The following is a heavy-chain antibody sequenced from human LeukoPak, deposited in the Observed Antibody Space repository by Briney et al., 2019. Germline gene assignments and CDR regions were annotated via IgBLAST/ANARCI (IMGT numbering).Heavy chain of an antibody. J-gene: IGHJ5*02. CDR2: INPNTGDT. Sequence: ASVKVSCKASGYIFTGYYIHWVRQAPGQGLEWMGWINPNTGDTRYSQKFQGRVTMTRDTSISTAYMELSSLRSDDTAVYYCAIRYVGSFRAYWFDPWGQGTLVTVSS. CDR3: AIRYVGSFRAYWFDP. D-gene: IGHD3-16*01. V-gene: IGHV1-2*02. CDR1: GYIFTGYY.